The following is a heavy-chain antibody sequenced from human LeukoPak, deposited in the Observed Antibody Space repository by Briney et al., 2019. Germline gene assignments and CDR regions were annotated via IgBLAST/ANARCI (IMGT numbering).Heavy chain of an antibody. CDR2: INPNSGGT. CDR3: AKDPNGGNGWFLDY. J-gene: IGHJ4*02. V-gene: IGHV1-2*02. D-gene: IGHD6-19*01. Sequence: ASVKVSCKASGYTFTGYYMHWVRQAPGQGLEWMGWINPNSGGTNYAQKFQGRVTMTRDTSISTAYMELSSLRAEDTAVYYCAKDPNGGNGWFLDYWGQGTLVTVSS. CDR1: GYTFTGYY.